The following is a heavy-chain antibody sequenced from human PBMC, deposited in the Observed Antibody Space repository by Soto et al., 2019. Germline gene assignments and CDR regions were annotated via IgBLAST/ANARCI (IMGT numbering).Heavy chain of an antibody. Sequence: QVQLVQSGAEEKKPGATVKVSCKASGYTFTSYAMDWVRQAPGQRLEWMGWINAGNGNTKYSQKFQGRVTITRDTSASTAYMELSSLRSEDTAVYYCARGFPRWFDPWAREPWSPSPQ. CDR3: ARGFPRWFDP. CDR1: GYTFTSYA. D-gene: IGHD3-3*01. J-gene: IGHJ5*02. V-gene: IGHV1-3*05. CDR2: INAGNGNT.